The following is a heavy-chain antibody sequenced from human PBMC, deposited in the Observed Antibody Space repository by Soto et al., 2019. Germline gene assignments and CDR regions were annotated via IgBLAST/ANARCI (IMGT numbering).Heavy chain of an antibody. CDR3: ASLPYYYDTTGYYDS. CDR1: GGSISSSSYY. Sequence: SETLSLTCTVSGGSISSSSYYWGWIRQPPGKGLEWIGSIYYSGSTYYNPSLNSRVTISVDTSKNQFSLKLSSVTAADTAVYYCASLPYYYDTTGYYDSWGQGGLVTVSS. D-gene: IGHD3-22*01. CDR2: IYYSGST. V-gene: IGHV4-39*01. J-gene: IGHJ4*02.